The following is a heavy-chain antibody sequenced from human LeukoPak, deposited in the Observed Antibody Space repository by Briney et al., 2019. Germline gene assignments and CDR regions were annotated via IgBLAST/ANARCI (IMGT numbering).Heavy chain of an antibody. V-gene: IGHV3-21*01. J-gene: IGHJ4*02. CDR3: VRDHEWAFDY. CDR1: GFTFSSYS. CDR2: ISSSSSYI. Sequence: GGSLRLSCAASGFTFSSYSMNWVRQAPGKGLEWVSSISSSSSYIYYADSVKGRFTISRDNAKNSLYLQMNSLRPDDTAVYFCVRDHEWAFDYWGQGALVTVSS. D-gene: IGHD2-8*01.